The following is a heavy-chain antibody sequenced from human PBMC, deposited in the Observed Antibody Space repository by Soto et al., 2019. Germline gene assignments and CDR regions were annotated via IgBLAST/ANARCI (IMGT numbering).Heavy chain of an antibody. Sequence: QGQLLQSGDEVKTPGASVRVSCRASGYPFTSYGISWVRQAPGQGLEWVAWISANNGKRDTAQKFQDRVTITLDTSTDTAHMDLGDLTSADTAVYYCARGRIVASIHDAFEIWGQGTKVTVSS. CDR1: GYPFTSYG. CDR3: ARGRIVASIHDAFEI. V-gene: IGHV1-18*01. J-gene: IGHJ3*02. CDR2: ISANNGKR. D-gene: IGHD5-12*01.